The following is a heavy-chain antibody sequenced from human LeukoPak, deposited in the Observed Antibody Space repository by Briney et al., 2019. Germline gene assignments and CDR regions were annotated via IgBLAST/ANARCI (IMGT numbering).Heavy chain of an antibody. V-gene: IGHV4-61*02. CDR1: GGSISSGSYY. J-gene: IGHJ5*02. CDR2: IYTSGST. Sequence: SQTLSLTCTVSGGSISSGSYYWSWVRQPAGKGLEWIGRIYTSGSTNYNPSLKSRVTISVDTSKNQFSLKLSSVTAADTAVYCCARDPIGPTLIGGWFDPWGQGTLVTVSS. D-gene: IGHD4-23*01. CDR3: ARDPIGPTLIGGWFDP.